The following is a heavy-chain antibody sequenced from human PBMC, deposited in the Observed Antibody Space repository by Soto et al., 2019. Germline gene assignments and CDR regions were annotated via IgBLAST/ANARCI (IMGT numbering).Heavy chain of an antibody. CDR2: IGTTGDT. V-gene: IGHV3-13*04. J-gene: IGHJ4*02. CDR3: ARAIGPTIFDY. Sequence: GGSLRLSCSASGFTFSSYDMHWARQGTGKGLEWVSAIGTTGDTYYAGSVKGRFTISRENAKNSLYLQMNSLRAGDTAIYFCARAIGPTIFDYWGQGTLVTVSS. D-gene: IGHD3-22*01. CDR1: GFTFSSYD.